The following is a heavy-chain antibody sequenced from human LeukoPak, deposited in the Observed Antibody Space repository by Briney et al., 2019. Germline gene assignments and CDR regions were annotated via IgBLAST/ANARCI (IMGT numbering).Heavy chain of an antibody. CDR3: ARGHVVSLPFQH. J-gene: IGHJ1*01. D-gene: IGHD2-21*01. V-gene: IGHV4-31*03. Sequence: SETLSHTCTVSGASMTSGTDFWSWIRHHPGKGLEWIGYIYYSGSTHYNPSLNSRVTISRDTSKNQFSLRLTSVTAADTAIYYCARGHVVSLPFQHWGQGTLVTVSS. CDR1: GASMTSGTDF. CDR2: IYYSGST.